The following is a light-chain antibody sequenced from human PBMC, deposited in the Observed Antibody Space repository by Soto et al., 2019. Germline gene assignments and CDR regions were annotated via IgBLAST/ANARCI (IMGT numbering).Light chain of an antibody. Sequence: EIVLTQSPATLSLSPGERATLSCRASQTESSHLAWCEQRPGQAPRLLTYDASNRATGIPARFSGSGSGTDFALTISSLETEDFAVYYCQQRGKWITFGQGTRLEI. J-gene: IGKJ5*01. CDR3: QQRGKWIT. V-gene: IGKV3-11*01. CDR1: QTESSH. CDR2: DAS.